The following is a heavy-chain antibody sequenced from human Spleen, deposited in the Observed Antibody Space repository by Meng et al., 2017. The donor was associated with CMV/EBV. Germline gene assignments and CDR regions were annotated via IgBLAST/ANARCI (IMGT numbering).Heavy chain of an antibody. D-gene: IGHD1-26*01. V-gene: IGHV3-30*14. CDR2: ISYDGSED. Sequence: GESLKISCAASGFILSNFHVHWVRQAPGKGLEWVAFISYDGSEDYYADSVKDRFTISRDNSKNTLYLQMNSLRAEDTAVYYCARDRSSIVGALGWFDPWGQGTLVTVSS. CDR1: GFILSNFH. CDR3: ARDRSSIVGALGWFDP. J-gene: IGHJ5*02.